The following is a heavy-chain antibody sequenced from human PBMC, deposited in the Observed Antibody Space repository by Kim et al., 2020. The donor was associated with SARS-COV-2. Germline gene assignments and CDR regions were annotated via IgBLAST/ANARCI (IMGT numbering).Heavy chain of an antibody. CDR3: ARGARGGPNFFHKYAVDY. CDR2: IYPGDSDT. CDR1: GYSFTSYW. J-gene: IGHJ4*02. D-gene: IGHD7-27*01. Sequence: GESLKISCKGSGYSFTSYWIGWVRQMPGKGLEWMGIIYPGDSDTRYSPSFQGQVTISADKSISTAYLQWSSLKASDTAMYYCARGARGGPNFFHKYAVDYWGQGTLVTVSS. V-gene: IGHV5-51*01.